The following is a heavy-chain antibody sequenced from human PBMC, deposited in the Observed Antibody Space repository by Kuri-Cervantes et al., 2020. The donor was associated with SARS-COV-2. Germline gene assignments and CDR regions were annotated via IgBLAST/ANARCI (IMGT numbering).Heavy chain of an antibody. Sequence: ASVKVSCKASGYTFTGYYMHWVRQAPGQGLEWMGWINPNSGGTNYAQKFQGRVTMTRDTSISTAYMELSRLRSDDTAVYYCARDRGTIFGAYYYYMDVWGKGTTVTDSS. J-gene: IGHJ6*03. D-gene: IGHD3-3*01. CDR3: ARDRGTIFGAYYYYMDV. CDR2: INPNSGGT. CDR1: GYTFTGYY. V-gene: IGHV1-2*02.